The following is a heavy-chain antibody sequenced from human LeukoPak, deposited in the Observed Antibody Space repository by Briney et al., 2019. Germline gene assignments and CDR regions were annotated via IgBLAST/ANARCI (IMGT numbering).Heavy chain of an antibody. CDR1: GFTFSSYA. Sequence: PGGSLRLSCAASGFTFSSYAMSWVRQAPGKGLEWVSAISGSGGSTYYADSVKGRFTIPRDNSKNTLYLQMNSLRAEDTAVYYCAKGYDFWSGLLDYWGQGTLVTVSS. CDR2: ISGSGGST. J-gene: IGHJ4*02. V-gene: IGHV3-23*01. CDR3: AKGYDFWSGLLDY. D-gene: IGHD3-3*01.